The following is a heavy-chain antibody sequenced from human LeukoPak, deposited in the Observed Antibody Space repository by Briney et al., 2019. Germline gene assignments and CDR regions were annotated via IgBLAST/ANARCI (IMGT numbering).Heavy chain of an antibody. CDR3: ARAGAYYYDSSGYSYFDY. Sequence: PGGSLRLSCAASGFTFSSYGMNWVRQAPGKGLEWVSYISSSGSTIYYADSVKGRFTISRDNAKNSLYLQMNSLRAEDTAVYYCARAGAYYYDSSGYSYFDYWGQGTLVTVSS. D-gene: IGHD3-22*01. V-gene: IGHV3-48*04. CDR2: ISSSGSTI. CDR1: GFTFSSYG. J-gene: IGHJ4*02.